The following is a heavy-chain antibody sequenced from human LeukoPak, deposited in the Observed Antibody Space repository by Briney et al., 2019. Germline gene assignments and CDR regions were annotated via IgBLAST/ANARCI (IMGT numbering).Heavy chain of an antibody. D-gene: IGHD5-18*01. CDR2: IRYDGSNK. J-gene: IGHJ4*02. V-gene: IGHV3-30*02. CDR1: GFTFSSYA. CDR3: AKEDSQWIQLSLSFDY. Sequence: GGSLRLSCAASGFTFSSYAMSWVRQAPGKGLEWVAFIRYDGSNKYYADSVKGRFTISRDNSKNTLYLQMNSLRAEDTAVYYCAKEDSQWIQLSLSFDYWGQGTLVTVSS.